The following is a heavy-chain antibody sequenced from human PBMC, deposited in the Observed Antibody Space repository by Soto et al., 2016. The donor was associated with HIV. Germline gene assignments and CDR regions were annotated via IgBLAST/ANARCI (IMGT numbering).Heavy chain of an antibody. D-gene: IGHD6-13*01. CDR3: AGGPPRTAGFFQS. CDR1: GFSVSSNY. V-gene: IGHV3-66*01. CDR2: IYSAGDT. Sequence: EVQLVDSGGGLVQPGGSLRLSCAASGFSVSSNYMSWVRQAPGKGLEWVSAIYSAGDTFYADSVKGRFTISRDTSKNTLYLEMNSLRAEDTAVYFCAGGPPRTAGFFQSWGQGTLVTVSS. J-gene: IGHJ4*02.